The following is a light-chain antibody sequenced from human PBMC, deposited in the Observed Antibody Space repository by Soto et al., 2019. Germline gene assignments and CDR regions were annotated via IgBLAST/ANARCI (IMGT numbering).Light chain of an antibody. V-gene: IGKV1-6*01. CDR3: LQDYNSLPT. J-gene: IGKJ1*01. CDR1: QGIRND. CDR2: AAS. Sequence: AIQMTQSPSSLSASVGDRVTITCRASQGIRNDLGWYQQKPGKAPKLLIYAASSLQSGVPSRFSGSGSGTDFTLTISSLQPEDVATYDCLQDYNSLPTFGQGTKVEIK.